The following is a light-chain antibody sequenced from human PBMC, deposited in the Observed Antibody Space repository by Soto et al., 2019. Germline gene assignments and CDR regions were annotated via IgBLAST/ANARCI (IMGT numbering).Light chain of an antibody. J-gene: IGLJ2*01. Sequence: QSVLTQPRSVSGSPGQSVTISCTGASSDVGGYNYVSWYQQHPGKAPKLMIYVVNKRPSGVPDRFSGSKSGNTASLTISGLQAEDEADYYCCSYAGSYTLVFGGGTQLTVL. V-gene: IGLV2-11*01. CDR2: VVN. CDR3: CSYAGSYTLV. CDR1: SSDVGGYNY.